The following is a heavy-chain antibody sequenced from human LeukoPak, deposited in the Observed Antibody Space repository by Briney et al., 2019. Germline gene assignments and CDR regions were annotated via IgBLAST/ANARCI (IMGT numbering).Heavy chain of an antibody. CDR2: INHSGST. Sequence: SETLSLTCAVYGGSFSGYYWSWIRQPPGKGLEWIGEINHSGSTNYNPSLKSRVTISVDTSKNQFSLKLSSATAADTAVYYCARRGLTMVRGVIKKAYYYYYMDVWGKGTTVTISS. CDR3: ARRGLTMVRGVIKKAYYYYYMDV. V-gene: IGHV4-34*01. D-gene: IGHD3-10*01. J-gene: IGHJ6*03. CDR1: GGSFSGYY.